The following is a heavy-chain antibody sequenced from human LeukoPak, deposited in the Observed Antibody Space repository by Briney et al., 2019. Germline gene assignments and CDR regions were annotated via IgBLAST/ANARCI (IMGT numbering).Heavy chain of an antibody. CDR3: ASRFGPMVQYRYYYYYYGMDV. Sequence: SVPVSCKASGGTFSSYAISWVRQAPGQGLEWMGRIIPILGIANYAQNFQGRVTITADKSTSTAYMELSSLRSEDTAVYYCASRFGPMVQYRYYYYYYGMDVWGQGTTVTVSS. D-gene: IGHD3-10*01. CDR2: IIPILGIA. CDR1: GGTFSSYA. V-gene: IGHV1-69*04. J-gene: IGHJ6*02.